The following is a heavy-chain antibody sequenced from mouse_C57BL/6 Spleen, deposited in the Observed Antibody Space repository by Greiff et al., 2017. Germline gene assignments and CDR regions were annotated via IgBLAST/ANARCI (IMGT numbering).Heavy chain of an antibody. D-gene: IGHD3-2*02. V-gene: IGHV1-76*01. CDR3: ARSKTAHHYFDY. J-gene: IGHJ2*01. Sequence: QVQLQQSGAELVRPGASVKLSCKASGYTFTDYYINWVKQRPGQGLEWIARIYPGSGNTYYNEKFKGKATLTAEKSSSTAYMQLSRLTSEDSAVYFCARSKTAHHYFDYWGQGTTLTVSS. CDR1: GYTFTDYY. CDR2: IYPGSGNT.